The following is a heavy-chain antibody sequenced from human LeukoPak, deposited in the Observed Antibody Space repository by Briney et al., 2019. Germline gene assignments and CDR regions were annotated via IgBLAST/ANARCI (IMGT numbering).Heavy chain of an antibody. Sequence: ASVKVSCKASGYTFTAYYIHWVRQAPGQGLEWLGWINPNTGGTNYAQKFQGRVTMTRDTSISTAYMEVSRLTSDHTAVYYCAREDVRFLERLLYGIDVWGQGTTVTVSS. V-gene: IGHV1-2*02. J-gene: IGHJ6*02. CDR2: INPNTGGT. CDR3: AREDVRFLERLLYGIDV. D-gene: IGHD3-3*01. CDR1: GYTFTAYY.